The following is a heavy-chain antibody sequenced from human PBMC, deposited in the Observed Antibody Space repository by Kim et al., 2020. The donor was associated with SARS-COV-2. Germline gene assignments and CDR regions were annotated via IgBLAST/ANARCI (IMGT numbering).Heavy chain of an antibody. Sequence: SETLSLTCTVSGGSISSYYWSWIRQPPGKGLEWIGYIYYSGSTNYNPSLKSRVTISVDTSKNQFSLKLSSVTAADTAVYYCARDGRVYWGQGTLVTVSS. J-gene: IGHJ4*02. CDR3: ARDGRVY. CDR2: IYYSGST. CDR1: GGSISSYY. V-gene: IGHV4-59*01.